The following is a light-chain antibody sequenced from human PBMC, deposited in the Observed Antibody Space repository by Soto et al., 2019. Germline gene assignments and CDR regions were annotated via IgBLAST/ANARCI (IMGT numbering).Light chain of an antibody. V-gene: IGLV2-8*01. Sequence: QSALTQPPSASGSPGQSVTISCTGTSSDVGGYNYVSWYQQHPDKAPKLMIYEVNKRPSGVPDRFSGSKSGNTASLTVSGLQAEDEADYYCSSHAGIINVVFGGGTKLTVL. CDR2: EVN. CDR1: SSDVGGYNY. J-gene: IGLJ3*02. CDR3: SSHAGIINVV.